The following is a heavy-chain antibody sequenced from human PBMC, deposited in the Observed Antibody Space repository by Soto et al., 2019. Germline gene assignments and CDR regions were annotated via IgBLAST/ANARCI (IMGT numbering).Heavy chain of an antibody. CDR3: ATAVFDSRGYPIEGIDV. Sequence: ASVKVSCKVSGYTLTELSMHWVRQAPGKGLEWMGGFDPDDGETIYAQKFQGRVTMTEDTSTDTAYMELSSLRSEDTAVYYCATAVFDSRGYPIEGIDVWGQGTMVTVSS. CDR2: FDPDDGET. CDR1: GYTLTELS. V-gene: IGHV1-24*01. J-gene: IGHJ6*02. D-gene: IGHD3-22*01.